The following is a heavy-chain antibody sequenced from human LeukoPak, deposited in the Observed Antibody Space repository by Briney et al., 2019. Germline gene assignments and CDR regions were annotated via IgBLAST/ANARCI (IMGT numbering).Heavy chain of an antibody. D-gene: IGHD5-18*01. Sequence: PSETLSLTCTVSGGSISSYYWSWIRQPPGKGLEWIGYICYSGSTNYNPSLKSRVTISVDTSKNQFSLKLSSVTAADTAVYYCARDGGYSYGYEYYYYYGMDVWGQGTTVTVSS. CDR1: GGSISSYY. J-gene: IGHJ6*02. V-gene: IGHV4-59*01. CDR3: ARDGGYSYGYEYYYYYGMDV. CDR2: ICYSGST.